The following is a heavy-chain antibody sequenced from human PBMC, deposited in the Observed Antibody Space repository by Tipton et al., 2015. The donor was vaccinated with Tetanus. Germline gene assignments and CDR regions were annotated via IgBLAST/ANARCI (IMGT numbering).Heavy chain of an antibody. J-gene: IGHJ6*03. Sequence: QLVQSGAEVKKPGESLKISCKGSGYSFTSYWIGWVRQMPGKGLEWMGIIYPGDSDTRYSPSFQGQVTISPDKSISTAYLQWSSLKASDTAMYYCARHAGATVYYYYMDVWGKGTTVTVSS. D-gene: IGHD1-26*01. V-gene: IGHV5-51*01. CDR1: GYSFTSYW. CDR2: IYPGDSDT. CDR3: ARHAGATVYYYYMDV.